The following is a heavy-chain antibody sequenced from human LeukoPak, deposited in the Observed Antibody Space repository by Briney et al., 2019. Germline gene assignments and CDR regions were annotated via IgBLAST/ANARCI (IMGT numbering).Heavy chain of an antibody. Sequence: PSETLSLTCTVSGGSISSSSYYWGWIRQPPGKGLEWIGSIYYSGSTYYNPSTKSRVTISVDTSKNQLSLKLRSVTAADTAVYYCASTLTYYYGSGSYYIDCWGQGTLVTVSS. CDR3: ASTLTYYYGSGSYYIDC. CDR2: IYYSGST. D-gene: IGHD3-10*01. CDR1: GGSISSSSYY. V-gene: IGHV4-39*01. J-gene: IGHJ4*02.